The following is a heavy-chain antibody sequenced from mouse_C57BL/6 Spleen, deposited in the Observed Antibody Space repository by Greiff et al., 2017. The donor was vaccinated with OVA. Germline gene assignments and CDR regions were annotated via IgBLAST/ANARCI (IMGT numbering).Heavy chain of an antibody. CDR3: ARRSTVVGGTFDY. J-gene: IGHJ2*01. CDR2: FHPYNDDT. D-gene: IGHD1-1*01. CDR1: GYTFTTYP. Sequence: VQRVESGAELVKPGASVKMSCKASGYTFTTYPIEWMKQNHGKSLEWIGNFHPYNDDTKYNEKFKGKATLTVEKSSSTVYLELSRLTSDDSAVYYCARRSTVVGGTFDYWGQGTTLTVSS. V-gene: IGHV1-47*01.